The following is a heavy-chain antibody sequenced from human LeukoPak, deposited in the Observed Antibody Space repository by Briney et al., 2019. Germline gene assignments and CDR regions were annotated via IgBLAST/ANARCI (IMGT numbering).Heavy chain of an antibody. V-gene: IGHV4-34*01. CDR1: GGSFSGYY. J-gene: IGHJ6*03. Sequence: PSETLSLTCAVYGGSFSGYYWSWIRQPPGKGLEWIGEINHSGSTNYNPSLKSRVTISVDTSKNQFSLKLSSVTAADTAVYHCARGRGSLYYYYMDVWGKGTTVTVSS. CDR2: INHSGST. D-gene: IGHD2-15*01. CDR3: ARGRGSLYYYYMDV.